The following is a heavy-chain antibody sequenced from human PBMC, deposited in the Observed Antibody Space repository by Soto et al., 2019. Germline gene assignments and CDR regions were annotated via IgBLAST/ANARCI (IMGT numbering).Heavy chain of an antibody. D-gene: IGHD6-19*01. Sequence: PSETLSLTCTVSGGSVSSGSYYWHWIRQPPGKGLQWIGNIYNSGSTSYNPSLKIRVTISVDTPKSQFSLRLSSMTTADTAVYYCASSYSSGWYGIDYWGQGTLVTVSS. CDR2: IYNSGST. CDR1: GGSVSSGSYY. V-gene: IGHV4-61*01. CDR3: ASSYSSGWYGIDY. J-gene: IGHJ4*02.